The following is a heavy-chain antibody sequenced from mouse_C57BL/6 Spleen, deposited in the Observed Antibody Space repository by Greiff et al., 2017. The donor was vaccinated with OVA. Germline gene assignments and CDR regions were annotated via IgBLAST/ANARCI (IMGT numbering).Heavy chain of an antibody. CDR3: ARSRPHSYFAV. CDR2: IYPGDGDT. CDR1: GYAFSSYW. J-gene: IGHJ1*03. Sequence: QVQLKQSGAELVKPGASVKISCKASGYAFSSYWMNWVKQRPGKGLEWIGQIYPGDGDTNYNGKFKGKATLTADKSSSTASMQLSSLTSEDSAVYICARSRPHSYFAVWGTGTTLTVSS. V-gene: IGHV1-80*01.